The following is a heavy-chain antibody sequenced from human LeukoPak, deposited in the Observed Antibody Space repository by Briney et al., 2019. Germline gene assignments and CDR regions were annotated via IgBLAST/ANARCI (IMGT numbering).Heavy chain of an antibody. Sequence: PSETLSLTCTVSGGSISSSSYYWGWIRQPPGKGLEWIGSIYYSGSTYYNPSLKSRVTISVDTSKNQFSLKLSSVTAADTAVYYCARVGITMVRGVMGYYYYGMDVSSQRCTVTVSS. V-gene: IGHV4-39*01. CDR1: GGSISSSSYY. D-gene: IGHD3-10*01. CDR3: ARVGITMVRGVMGYYYYGMDV. J-gene: IGHJ6*02. CDR2: IYYSGST.